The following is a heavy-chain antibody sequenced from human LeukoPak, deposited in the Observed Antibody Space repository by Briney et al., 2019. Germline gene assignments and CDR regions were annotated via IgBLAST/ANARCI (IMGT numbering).Heavy chain of an antibody. CDR3: AKGITMVRGVITPFDY. J-gene: IGHJ4*02. CDR2: ISGSGGST. Sequence: GGSLRLSCAASGFTFSSYAMSWVRQAPGKGLEWVSAISGSGGSTYYADSAKGRFTISRDNSKNTLYLQMNSLRAEDTAVYYCAKGITMVRGVITPFDYWGQGTLVTVSS. CDR1: GFTFSSYA. D-gene: IGHD3-10*01. V-gene: IGHV3-23*01.